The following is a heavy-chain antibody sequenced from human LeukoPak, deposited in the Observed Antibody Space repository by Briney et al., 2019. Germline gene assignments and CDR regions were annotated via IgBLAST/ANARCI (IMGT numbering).Heavy chain of an antibody. CDR2: INPNSGGT. CDR3: ALGYYDSSGYYYLDY. J-gene: IGHJ4*02. CDR1: GYTFTGYY. D-gene: IGHD3-22*01. Sequence: GASVTVSCKASGYTFTGYYMHWVRQAPRQGLEWMGWINPNSGGTNYAQKFQGRVTMTRDTSISTAYMELSRLRSDDTAVYYCALGYYDSSGYYYLDYWGQGTLVTVSS. V-gene: IGHV1-2*02.